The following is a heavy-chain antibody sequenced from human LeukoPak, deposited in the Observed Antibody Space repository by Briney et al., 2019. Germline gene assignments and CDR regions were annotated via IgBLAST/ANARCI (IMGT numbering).Heavy chain of an antibody. CDR2: ISGSAATT. Sequence: PGGSLRLSCAASGFTFSTYGMTWVRQAPGKGLEWVSAISGSAATTFYADSVKGRFTISRDNAKNPLYLQMNSLRAEDTAVYYCASDFWSGYYTPMGVNYWGQGTLVTVSS. D-gene: IGHD3-3*01. CDR1: GFTFSTYG. J-gene: IGHJ4*02. CDR3: ASDFWSGYYTPMGVNY. V-gene: IGHV3-23*01.